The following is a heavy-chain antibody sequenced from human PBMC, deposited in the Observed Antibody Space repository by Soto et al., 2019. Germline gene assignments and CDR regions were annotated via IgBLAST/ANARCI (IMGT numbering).Heavy chain of an antibody. CDR1: GYTFTSYG. J-gene: IGHJ6*02. D-gene: IGHD3-16*01. V-gene: IGHV1-18*01. CDR2: ISAYNGNT. Sequence: QVQLVQSGAEVKKPGASVKVSCKASGYTFTSYGISWVRQAPGQGLEWMGWISAYNGNTNYAQKLQGRVTMTTDTSTSTAYMELRRLRSDDTAVYYCARDPLRGSFYYYYGMDVWGQGTTVTVSS. CDR3: ARDPLRGSFYYYYGMDV.